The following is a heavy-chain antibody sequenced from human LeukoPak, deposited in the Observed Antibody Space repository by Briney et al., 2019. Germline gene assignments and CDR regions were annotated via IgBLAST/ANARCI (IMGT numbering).Heavy chain of an antibody. CDR2: INAGNGNT. CDR1: GYTLTSYA. D-gene: IGHD2-15*01. V-gene: IGHV1-3*01. J-gene: IGHJ4*02. CDR3: ARGGLVVAATIDY. Sequence: ASVKVSCKASGYTLTSYAMHWVRQAPGQKLEWMGWINAGNGNTKYSQKFQGRVTITRDTSASTAYMELSSLRSEDTAVYYCARGGLVVAATIDYWGQGTLVTVSS.